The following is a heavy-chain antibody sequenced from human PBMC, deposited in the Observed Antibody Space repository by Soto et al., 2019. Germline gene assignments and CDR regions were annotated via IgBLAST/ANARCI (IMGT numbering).Heavy chain of an antibody. CDR3: ARGLGGSYFIAY. Sequence: QVQLVESGGGLVKPGGSLRLSCAVSGFNFSDYYMTWIRQASGKGLEWISYISTNSRYIKYADSIKGRFTISRDNAKSSLYLQMNSLRAEDTAIYYCARGLGGSYFIAYWGQGTLVTVSS. D-gene: IGHD3-10*01. CDR2: ISTNSRYI. V-gene: IGHV3-11*06. CDR1: GFNFSDYY. J-gene: IGHJ4*02.